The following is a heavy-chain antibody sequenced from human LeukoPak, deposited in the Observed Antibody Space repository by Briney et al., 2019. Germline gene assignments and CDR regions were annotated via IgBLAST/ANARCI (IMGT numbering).Heavy chain of an antibody. CDR1: GFTFSNYW. Sequence: GGSLRLSCAASGFTFSNYWMHWVRQAPGKGLVWVSRINTDGRRTNYADSVKGRFTISRDNAKNTLYLQMNSLRAEDTAVYYCARVAICGGDCYWYFDYWGRGTLITVSS. CDR2: INTDGRRT. D-gene: IGHD2-21*02. J-gene: IGHJ4*02. CDR3: ARVAICGGDCYWYFDY. V-gene: IGHV3-74*01.